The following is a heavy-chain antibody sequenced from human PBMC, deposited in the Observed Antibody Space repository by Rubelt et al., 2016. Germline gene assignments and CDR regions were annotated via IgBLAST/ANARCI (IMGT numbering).Heavy chain of an antibody. D-gene: IGHD7-27*01. CDR3: ARVSNWGIDH. CDR1: GDTFTNYH. Sequence: QAHLVQSGAEVKKPGASVKVSCKASGDTFTNYHYTWVRQAPGRGLEWMGWVNGYNGNTDYEQKFQGRVTMTRDTSTTTAYRDVRSLRSDDTAIYYCARVSNWGIDHWGQGTLVTVSS. CDR2: VNGYNGNT. V-gene: IGHV1-18*01. J-gene: IGHJ4*02.